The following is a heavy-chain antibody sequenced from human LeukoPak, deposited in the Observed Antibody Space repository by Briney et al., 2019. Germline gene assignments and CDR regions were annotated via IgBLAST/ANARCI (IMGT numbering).Heavy chain of an antibody. D-gene: IGHD1/OR15-1a*01. V-gene: IGHV3-7*01. J-gene: IGHJ5*02. CDR1: GFTFSGSW. Sequence: GGSLRLSCAASGFTFSGSWMTWVRQAPGKGLEWVANMKTDESGEYYLDSVKGRFTISRDDSKNSLYLQMNSLRAEDTAVYFCARLRGNTAILTWGQGTLVTVSS. CDR2: MKTDESGE. CDR3: ARLRGNTAILT.